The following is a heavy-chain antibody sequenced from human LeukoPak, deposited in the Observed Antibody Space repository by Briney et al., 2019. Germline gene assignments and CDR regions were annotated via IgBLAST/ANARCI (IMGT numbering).Heavy chain of an antibody. Sequence: SETLSLTCTVSGGSISTYYWGWIRQPPGKGLEWIGYIYYSGSTNYNPSLKSRVTISVDTSKNQFSLKLSSVTAADTAVYYCASGNNYYDSSGYFAISDWGQGTLVTVSS. D-gene: IGHD3-22*01. CDR1: GGSISTYY. CDR2: IYYSGST. CDR3: ASGNNYYDSSGYFAISD. J-gene: IGHJ4*02. V-gene: IGHV4-59*01.